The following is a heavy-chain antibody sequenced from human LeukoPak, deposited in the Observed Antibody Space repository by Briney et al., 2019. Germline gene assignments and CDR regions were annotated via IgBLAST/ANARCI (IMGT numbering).Heavy chain of an antibody. Sequence: GGSLTLSCAASGFTFSSFWMSWMRPAPGKGREGLANIKYDGNEEYYVDSVKGRFTISTDTAKNSLYLQLSSLRVEDTAVYYCKSGGAAPGSFDYWGQGTLVTVSP. J-gene: IGHJ4*02. CDR3: KSGGAAPGSFDY. CDR2: IKYDGNEE. CDR1: GFTFSSFW. D-gene: IGHD1-1*01. V-gene: IGHV3-7*01.